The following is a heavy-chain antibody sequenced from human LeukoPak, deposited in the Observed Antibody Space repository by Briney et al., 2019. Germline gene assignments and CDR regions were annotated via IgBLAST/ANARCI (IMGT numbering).Heavy chain of an antibody. D-gene: IGHD6-19*01. CDR3: ARASQWLVPDLFDY. V-gene: IGHV1-2*02. CDR1: GYTFTGYY. J-gene: IGHJ4*02. CDR2: INPNSGGT. Sequence: GASVKVSCKASGYTFTGYYMHWVRQAPGQGLEWMGWINPNSGGTNYAQKFQGRVTMTRDTSISTAYMELSRLRSDDTAVYYCARASQWLVPDLFDYWGQGTLVTVSS.